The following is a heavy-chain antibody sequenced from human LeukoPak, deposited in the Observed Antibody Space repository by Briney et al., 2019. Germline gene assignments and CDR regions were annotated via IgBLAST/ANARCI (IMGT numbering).Heavy chain of an antibody. CDR1: GFTFSSYW. CDR2: IKQDEGEK. CDR3: ARALGGYGDEVGY. Sequence: GGSLRLSCAASGFTFSSYWMSWVRQAPGKGLEWVANIKQDEGEKYYVDSVKGRFIISRDNAKNSLYLQMNSLRAEDTAVYYCARALGGYGDEVGYWGQGTLVTVSS. D-gene: IGHD4-17*01. V-gene: IGHV3-7*01. J-gene: IGHJ4*02.